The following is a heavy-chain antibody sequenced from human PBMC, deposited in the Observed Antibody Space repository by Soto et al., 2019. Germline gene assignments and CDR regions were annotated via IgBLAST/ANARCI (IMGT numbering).Heavy chain of an antibody. D-gene: IGHD1-26*01. CDR1: GGSFSGYY. CDR3: ARRGRSGSYRRNDAFDI. V-gene: IGHV4-34*01. CDR2: INHSGST. Sequence: QVQLQQWGAGLLKPSETLSLTCAVYGGSFSGYYWSWIRQPPGKGLEWIGEINHSGSTNYNPSLKSRVTISVDTSKNQFSLKLSSVTAADTAVYYCARRGRSGSYRRNDAFDIWGRGTMVTVSS. J-gene: IGHJ3*02.